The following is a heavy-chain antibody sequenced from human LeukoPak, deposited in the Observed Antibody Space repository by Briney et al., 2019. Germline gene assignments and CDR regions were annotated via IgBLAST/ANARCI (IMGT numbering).Heavy chain of an antibody. J-gene: IGHJ4*02. Sequence: GGSLRLSCSASGFTFSRHAMDWVRQAPGKGLEYVSAIRSNGGSIYSANSVKGRFTISTDNSKNTLYLQMSSLRAEDTAVYYCVKDGSGSCYTYYLDYWGQGNLVTVSS. CDR2: IRSNGGSI. D-gene: IGHD3-10*01. CDR3: VKDGSGSCYTYYLDY. CDR1: GFTFSRHA. V-gene: IGHV3-64D*06.